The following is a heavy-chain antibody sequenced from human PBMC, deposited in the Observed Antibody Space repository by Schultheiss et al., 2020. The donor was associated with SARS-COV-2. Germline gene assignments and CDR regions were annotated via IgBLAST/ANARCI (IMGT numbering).Heavy chain of an antibody. Sequence: SVKVSCKASGYTFASYDVNWVRQAPGQGLEWMGGIIPIFGTANYAQKFQGRVTITADESTSTAYMELSSLRSEDTAVYYCAREWGGYSSSWYVGGYWFDPWGQGTLVTVSS. J-gene: IGHJ5*02. D-gene: IGHD6-13*01. CDR1: GYTFASYD. CDR3: AREWGGYSSSWYVGGYWFDP. V-gene: IGHV1-69*13. CDR2: IIPIFGTA.